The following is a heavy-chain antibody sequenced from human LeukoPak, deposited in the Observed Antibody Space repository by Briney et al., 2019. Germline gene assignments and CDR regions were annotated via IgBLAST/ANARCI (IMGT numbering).Heavy chain of an antibody. V-gene: IGHV3-23*01. CDR3: AKDHAKTPVVTN. J-gene: IGHJ4*02. CDR1: GFPFSDYA. Sequence: GSLKLSCGASGFPFSDYAMSWVRQPPGKGPEWPSVISGGSSGSTYYADSVTGRFTVSRDNSKTTVDLQMQPLRVDDTAIYYCAKDHAKTPVVTNWGQGSLVSVSS. D-gene: IGHD2-21*02. CDR2: ISGGSSGST.